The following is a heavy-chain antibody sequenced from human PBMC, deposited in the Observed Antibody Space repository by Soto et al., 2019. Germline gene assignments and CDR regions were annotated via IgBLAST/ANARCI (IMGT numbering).Heavy chain of an antibody. CDR2: IYRSGST. CDR3: ARGGDFFDY. V-gene: IGHV4-30-2*01. CDR1: GGSISSGGYS. J-gene: IGHJ4*02. Sequence: PSETLSLTCAVSGGSISSGGYSWSWIRQPPGKGLEWIGYIYRSGSTYYNPSLKSRVTISVDRSKNQFSLKLSSVTAADTAVYYCARGGDFFDYWGQGTLVTVSS. D-gene: IGHD3-16*01.